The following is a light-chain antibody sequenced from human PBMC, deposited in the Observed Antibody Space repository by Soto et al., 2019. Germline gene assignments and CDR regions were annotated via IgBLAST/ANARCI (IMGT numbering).Light chain of an antibody. V-gene: IGLV2-18*01. J-gene: IGLJ3*02. CDR3: SLYTSSSTWV. CDR2: DVS. CDR1: SSDVGRYNR. Sequence: QSALTQPTSVSGSPGQSVTISCTGTSSDVGRYNRVSWYQQPPGTAPKLIIYDVSNRPSGVPDRFSGSKSGNTASLTISGLQAEDEADYYCSLYTSSSTWVFGGGTKVTVL.